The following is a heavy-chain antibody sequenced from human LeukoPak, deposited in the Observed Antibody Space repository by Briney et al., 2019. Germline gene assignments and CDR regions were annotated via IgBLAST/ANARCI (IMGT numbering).Heavy chain of an antibody. D-gene: IGHD4-17*01. CDR2: ISYDGSNK. V-gene: IGHV3-30-3*01. Sequence: GGSLRLSCAAFGFTFSSYAMHWVRQAPGKGLEWVAVISYDGSNKYYADSVKGRFTISRDNSKNTLYLQMNSLRAEDTAVYYCARDGYGDLGPYYFDYWGQGTLVTVSS. J-gene: IGHJ4*02. CDR3: ARDGYGDLGPYYFDY. CDR1: GFTFSSYA.